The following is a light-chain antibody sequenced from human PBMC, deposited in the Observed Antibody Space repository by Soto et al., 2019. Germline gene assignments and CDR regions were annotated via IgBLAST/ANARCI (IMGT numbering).Light chain of an antibody. CDR3: QQNYNTPVT. V-gene: IGKV1-17*01. J-gene: IGKJ1*01. CDR2: SAS. CDR1: QAIGND. Sequence: DIQMTQSPSSLSASVGDRVTITCRASQAIGNDLGWYQQKPGKAPNRLIYSASRLQSGVPSRFSGSGSGTEFTLTISSLQPEDFATYSCQQNYNTPVTFGQGTKVDIK.